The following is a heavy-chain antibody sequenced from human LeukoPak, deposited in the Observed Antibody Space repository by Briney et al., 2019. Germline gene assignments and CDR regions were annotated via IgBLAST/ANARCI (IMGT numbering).Heavy chain of an antibody. D-gene: IGHD2-2*01. Sequence: SVKVSCKASGGTFSSSTISWVRQAPGQGLEWMGRIIPILGIANYAQKFQGRVTITADKSTSTAYMELSSLRSEDTAVYYCARDRGYCCSTSCYEWNWFDPWGQGTLVTVSS. CDR2: IIPILGIA. CDR1: GGTFSSST. V-gene: IGHV1-69*04. J-gene: IGHJ5*02. CDR3: ARDRGYCCSTSCYEWNWFDP.